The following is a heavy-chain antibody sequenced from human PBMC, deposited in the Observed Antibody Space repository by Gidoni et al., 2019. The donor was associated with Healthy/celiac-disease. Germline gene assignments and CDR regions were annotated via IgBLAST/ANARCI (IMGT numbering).Heavy chain of an antibody. D-gene: IGHD6-13*01. V-gene: IGHV4-30-2*01. J-gene: IGHJ4*02. CDR1: GSSITRGGYS. CDR2: IYHSGST. CDR3: DRCDGAAAGTGFDY. Sequence: HLHLQESGSGLVKPSQTLSLTCAVSGSSITRGGYSWSWIRRPPGKGLEWIGYIYHSGSTNYNPSLKSRVTISVDRSKNKFSLKLRYVSAADTAVYDCDRCDGAAAGTGFDYWGQGTLVTVSS.